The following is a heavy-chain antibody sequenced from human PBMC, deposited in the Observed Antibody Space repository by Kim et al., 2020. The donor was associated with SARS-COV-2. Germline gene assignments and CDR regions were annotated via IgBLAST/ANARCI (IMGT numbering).Heavy chain of an antibody. CDR2: IYDNANT. V-gene: IGHV4-39*01. CDR3: ARHSTVTTTGYFDY. Sequence: SETLSLTCTVSGGSVSSNDYYWGWLRQPPGKGLEWIGTIYDNANTYYNPSYNNPSLKSRVTISVDTSKNQFSLKLNSLTAADTAVYYCARHSTVTTTGYFDYWGQGTLVTVSS. D-gene: IGHD4-17*01. J-gene: IGHJ4*02. CDR1: GGSVSSNDYY.